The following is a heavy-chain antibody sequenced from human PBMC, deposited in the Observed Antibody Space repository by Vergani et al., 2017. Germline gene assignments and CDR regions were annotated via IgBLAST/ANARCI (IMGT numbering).Heavy chain of an antibody. CDR2: IIPIFGTA. V-gene: IGHV1-69*01. Sequence: QVQLVQSGAEVKKPGSSVKVSCKASGGTFSSYAISWVRQAPGQGLEWMGGIIPIFGTANYAQKFQGRVTITADESTSTAYMELSSLRSEGTAVYYCAREGFSSTKCYPNRWGVGAFDNWGQGTMVTVSS. CDR1: GGTFSSYA. CDR3: AREGFSSTKCYPNRWGVGAFDN. D-gene: IGHD2-2*01. J-gene: IGHJ3*02.